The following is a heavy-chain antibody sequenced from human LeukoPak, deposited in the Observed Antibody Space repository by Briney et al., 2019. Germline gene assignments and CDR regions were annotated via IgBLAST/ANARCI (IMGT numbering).Heavy chain of an antibody. CDR1: GITFSSYW. V-gene: IGHV3-74*01. Sequence: GGSLRLSCAASGITFSSYWMHWVRQAPGKGLVWVSRINSDGSSKSYADSVKGRFTISRDNSKNTVYLQMNSLRVEDTAVFYCAKVSGFKITFGGVIDWGQGTPVTVSS. CDR2: INSDGSSK. J-gene: IGHJ4*02. D-gene: IGHD3-16*02. CDR3: AKVSGFKITFGGVID.